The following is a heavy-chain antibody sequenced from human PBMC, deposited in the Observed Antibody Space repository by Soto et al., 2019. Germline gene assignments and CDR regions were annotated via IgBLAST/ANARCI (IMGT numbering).Heavy chain of an antibody. Sequence: QLQLVQSGAEVKKTGSSVKVSCKASGYTFPQHYLHWVRQPPGQALEWMGWITPFNGDVNYAQKFQERVTITRDRSLNTAYMEMSSLKSEDTAMYYCATGGAGPAPFTWELPDHWGQGTLVTVSS. CDR2: ITPFNGDV. CDR1: GYTFPQHY. V-gene: IGHV1-45*02. CDR3: ATGGAGPAPFTWELPDH. J-gene: IGHJ4*02. D-gene: IGHD1-26*01.